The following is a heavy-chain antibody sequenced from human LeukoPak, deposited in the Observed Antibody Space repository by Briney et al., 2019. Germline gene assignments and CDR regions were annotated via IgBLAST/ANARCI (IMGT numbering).Heavy chain of an antibody. V-gene: IGHV3-23*01. D-gene: IGHD3-10*01. CDR1: GFTFSTFA. Sequence: GGSLRLSCAASGFTFSTFAMLWVRQPRGKGLEWVSSIFPSGGEIHYADSVKGRFTISRDNSKDTLCLQMNSLRAEDTAVYYCAKMYYYGSGSYYTDYWGQGTLVTVSS. CDR2: IFPSGGEI. CDR3: AKMYYYGSGSYYTDY. J-gene: IGHJ4*02.